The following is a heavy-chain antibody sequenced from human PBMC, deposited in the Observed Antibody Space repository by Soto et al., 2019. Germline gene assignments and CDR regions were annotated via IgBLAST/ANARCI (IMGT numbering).Heavy chain of an antibody. CDR1: GFTFSSYW. D-gene: IGHD3-3*01. CDR2: IKQDGSEK. CDR3: ARDRVEGYYDVWSGYYYYYYYYMDV. J-gene: IGHJ6*03. Sequence: GGSLRLSCAASGFTFSSYWMSWVRQAPGKGLEWVANIKQDGSEKYYVDSVKGRFTISRDNAKNSLYLQMNSLRAEDTAVYYCARDRVEGYYDVWSGYYYYYYYYMDVWGKGTTVTVSS. V-gene: IGHV3-7*03.